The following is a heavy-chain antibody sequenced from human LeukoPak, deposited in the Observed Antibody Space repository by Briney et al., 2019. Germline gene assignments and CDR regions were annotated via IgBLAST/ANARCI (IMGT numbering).Heavy chain of an antibody. Sequence: PGGSLRLSCAASGFTVSSNYMSWVRQAPGKGLEWVSVIYSGGSTYYADSVKGRFTISRDNSKNTLYLQVNSLRAEDTAVYYCARYRITMIVGAFDIWGQGTMVTVSS. D-gene: IGHD3-22*01. CDR3: ARYRITMIVGAFDI. V-gene: IGHV3-53*01. J-gene: IGHJ3*02. CDR2: IYSGGST. CDR1: GFTVSSNY.